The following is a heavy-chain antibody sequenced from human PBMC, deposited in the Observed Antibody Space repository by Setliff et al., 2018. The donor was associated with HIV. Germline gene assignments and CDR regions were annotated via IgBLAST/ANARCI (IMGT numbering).Heavy chain of an antibody. CDR3: ARDKGIREAASLDY. Sequence: SVKVSCTASGGTFSDFRITWVRQAPGQGLEWMGEITPFVGITNYAQEFQGRVTISADESTATAYIELSSLTSQDTAVYYCARDKGIREAASLDYWGQGSLVTVSS. CDR2: ITPFVGIT. CDR1: GGTFSDFR. J-gene: IGHJ4*02. D-gene: IGHD6-13*01. V-gene: IGHV1-69*10.